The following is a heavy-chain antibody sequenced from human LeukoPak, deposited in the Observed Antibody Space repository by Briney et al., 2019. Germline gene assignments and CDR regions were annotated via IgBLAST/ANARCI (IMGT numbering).Heavy chain of an antibody. CDR3: ARGFCSGGSCYPLFYYYYYMDV. D-gene: IGHD2-15*01. Sequence: SETLSLTCAVYGGSFSGYYWSWIRQPPGKGLEGIGEINHSGSTNYNPSLKSRVTISVDTSKNQFSLKLSSVTAADTAVYYCARGFCSGGSCYPLFYYYYYMDVWGKGTTVTVSS. J-gene: IGHJ6*03. CDR1: GGSFSGYY. CDR2: INHSGST. V-gene: IGHV4-34*01.